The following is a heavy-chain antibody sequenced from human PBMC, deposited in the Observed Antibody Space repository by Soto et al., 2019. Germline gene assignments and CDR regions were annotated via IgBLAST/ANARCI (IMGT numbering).Heavy chain of an antibody. CDR3: ARDGYCSGGSCYPTTGMDV. CDR2: INPNSGGT. CDR1: GYTFTGYY. J-gene: IGHJ6*02. Sequence: ASVKVSCKASGYTFTGYYMHWVRQAPGQGLEWMGWINPNSGGTNYAQKFQGWVTMTRDTSISTAYMELSRLRSDDTAVYYCARDGYCSGGSCYPTTGMDVWGQGTTVTVS. D-gene: IGHD2-15*01. V-gene: IGHV1-2*04.